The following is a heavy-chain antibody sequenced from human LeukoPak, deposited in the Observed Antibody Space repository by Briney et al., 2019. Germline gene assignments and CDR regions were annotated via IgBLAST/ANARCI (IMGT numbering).Heavy chain of an antibody. J-gene: IGHJ4*02. CDR1: GFTFSSYS. V-gene: IGHV3-23*01. Sequence: GGSLRLSCAAYGFTFSSYSMSWVRQAPGKGLEWVSAISGSGVGTYYTDSVKGRFTISRDNSKNTLYLQMNSLRAEDTAVYYCAKSLEDYGDYFFDYWGQGTLVPVSS. CDR3: AKSLEDYGDYFFDY. CDR2: ISGSGVGT. D-gene: IGHD4-17*01.